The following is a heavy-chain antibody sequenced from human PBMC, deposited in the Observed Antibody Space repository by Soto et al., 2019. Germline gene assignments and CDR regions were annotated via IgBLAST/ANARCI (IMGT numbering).Heavy chain of an antibody. CDR3: EREVEDSPNWLDX. Sequence: SQTLSLTCAISGDSVSSSSAAWNWIRQSPSRGLECIGRTYYKSQWYNDYALSLRSRTTINPDTSKNQFSLQLNSVTHEDTAVYYCEREVEDSPNWLDXWGQGTLVTVS. J-gene: IGHJ5*02. V-gene: IGHV6-1*01. D-gene: IGHD1-1*01. CDR2: TYYKSQWYN. CDR1: GDSVSSSSAA.